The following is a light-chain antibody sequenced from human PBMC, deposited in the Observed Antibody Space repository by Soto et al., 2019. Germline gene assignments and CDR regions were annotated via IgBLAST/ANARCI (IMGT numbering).Light chain of an antibody. Sequence: QSVLTQPRSVSGSPGQSVALSCTGTSSDVGGYNYVSWYQQHPGKAPKLMIYDVSKRPSGVPGRFSGSKSGNTASLTISGLQAEDEADYYCFSYTSSGTYVFGTGTKVTVL. V-gene: IGLV2-11*01. J-gene: IGLJ1*01. CDR2: DVS. CDR3: FSYTSSGTYV. CDR1: SSDVGGYNY.